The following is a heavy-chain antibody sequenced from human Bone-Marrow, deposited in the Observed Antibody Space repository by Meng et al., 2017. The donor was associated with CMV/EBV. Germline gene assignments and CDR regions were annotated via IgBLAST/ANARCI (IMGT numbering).Heavy chain of an antibody. CDR3: AKDIRHCTSTSCYPLFFFDS. CDR2: IRYDGSNK. V-gene: IGHV3-30*02. Sequence: GESLKISCAASGFTFSSYGMHWVRQAPGKGLEWVAFIRYDGSNKYYADSVKGRFTISRDNSKNTLYLQMNSLRAEDTAVYYCAKDIRHCTSTSCYPLFFFDSWGQGTLVTVSS. D-gene: IGHD2-2*01. J-gene: IGHJ4*02. CDR1: GFTFSSYG.